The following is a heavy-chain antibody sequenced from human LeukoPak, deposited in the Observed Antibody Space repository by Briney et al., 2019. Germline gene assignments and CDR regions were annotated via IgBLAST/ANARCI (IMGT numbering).Heavy chain of an antibody. D-gene: IGHD2-15*01. Sequence: GGSLRLSCAASGFTFSNYWMSWVRQAPGKGLEWVANIKQDGSAKYYVDSVKGRFTISRDNTKNSLYLQMNSLRAEDTAVYYCARGDVVVVAAADYWGQGTLVTVSS. V-gene: IGHV3-7*01. CDR3: ARGDVVVVAAADY. CDR1: GFTFSNYW. J-gene: IGHJ4*02. CDR2: IKQDGSAK.